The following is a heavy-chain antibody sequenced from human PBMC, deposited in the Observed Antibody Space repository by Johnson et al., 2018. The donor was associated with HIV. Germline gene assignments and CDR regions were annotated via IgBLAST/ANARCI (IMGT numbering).Heavy chain of an antibody. J-gene: IGHJ3*02. D-gene: IGHD1-14*01. Sequence: QVQLVESGGGVVQPGGSLRLSCAASGFTFSSFGMHWVRQAPGKGLEWVAFMRYDGRNQYYADSVKGRFTISRDNSKNTLYLQMGSLRAEDTAVYYCRRPFKPYPSPSQGTFDIWGQGQMVT. CDR3: RRPFKPYPSPSQGTFDI. CDR1: GFTFSSFG. V-gene: IGHV3-30*02. CDR2: MRYDGRNQ.